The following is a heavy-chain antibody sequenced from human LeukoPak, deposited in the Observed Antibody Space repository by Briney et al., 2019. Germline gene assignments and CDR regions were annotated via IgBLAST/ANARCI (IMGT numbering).Heavy chain of an antibody. Sequence: PGESLKISCKGSGYSFTSYWIGWVRQMPGKGLEWMGIIYPGDSDTRYSPSFQGQVTISADKSIGTAYLQWSSLKASDTAIYYCARRGYCSGGSCYRVFDYWGQGTLVTVSS. CDR2: IYPGDSDT. J-gene: IGHJ4*02. CDR1: GYSFTSYW. D-gene: IGHD2-15*01. CDR3: ARRGYCSGGSCYRVFDY. V-gene: IGHV5-51*01.